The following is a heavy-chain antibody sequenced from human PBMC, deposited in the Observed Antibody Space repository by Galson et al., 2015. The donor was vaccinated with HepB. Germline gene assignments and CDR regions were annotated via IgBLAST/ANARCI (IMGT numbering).Heavy chain of an antibody. Sequence: SVQVSCKGFNYTFTAYYMHWVRQAPGQGPEWMGWINPTSGGTSYAQKFQGRVAMTRDAAIRTAYLEMNNLRPDDTAVYYCARDPGTTAWGQAYGRDFWGQGTTVTVSS. CDR1: NYTFTAYY. J-gene: IGHJ6*02. CDR3: ARDPGTTAWGQAYGRDF. V-gene: IGHV1-2*02. CDR2: INPTSGGT. D-gene: IGHD1-1*01.